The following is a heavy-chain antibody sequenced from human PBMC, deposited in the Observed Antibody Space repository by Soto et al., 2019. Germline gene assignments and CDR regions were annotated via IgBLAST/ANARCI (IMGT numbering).Heavy chain of an antibody. CDR2: IYYSGST. V-gene: IGHV4-30-4*01. CDR1: GGSISSGDYY. J-gene: IGHJ6*02. Sequence: QVQLQESGPGLVKPSQTLSLTCTVSGGSISSGDYYWSWIRQPPGKGLEWIGYIYYSGSTYYNPSLKSRVTTPVATSNNHFSLTLSSVTAADPAVYYCARVRCISTSCLYYYYYGMDVWGQGTTVTVSS. D-gene: IGHD2-2*01. CDR3: ARVRCISTSCLYYYYYGMDV.